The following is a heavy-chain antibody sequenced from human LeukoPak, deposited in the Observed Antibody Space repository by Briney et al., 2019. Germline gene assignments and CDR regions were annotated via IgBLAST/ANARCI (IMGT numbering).Heavy chain of an antibody. CDR3: AKTYYSDGSGYYFDAFDI. V-gene: IGHV3-23*01. Sequence: GGSLRLSCAASGSTFSSYAMSWVRQAPGKGLEWVSAISGSGGSTYYADSVKGRFTISRDNSKNTLYLQMNSLRAEDTALYYFAKTYYSDGSGYYFDAFDIWGQGTMVTVSS. CDR1: GSTFSSYA. J-gene: IGHJ3*02. D-gene: IGHD3-22*01. CDR2: ISGSGGST.